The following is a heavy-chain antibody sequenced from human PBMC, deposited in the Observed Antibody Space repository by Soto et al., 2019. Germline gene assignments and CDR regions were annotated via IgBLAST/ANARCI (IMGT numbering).Heavy chain of an antibody. D-gene: IGHD7-27*01. CDR1: GGSITSFY. V-gene: IGHV4-59*01. CDR2: THYSGTT. J-gene: IGHJ4*02. CDR3: ARDASTNYYFDC. Sequence: SETLCLTCHVSGGSITSFYWSWIRQPPGKGLEWIGYTHYSGTTRYNPSLESRVTISVDTSKNQFSLKVSSVTAADTAIYYCARDASTNYYFDCWGQGTPVTVSS.